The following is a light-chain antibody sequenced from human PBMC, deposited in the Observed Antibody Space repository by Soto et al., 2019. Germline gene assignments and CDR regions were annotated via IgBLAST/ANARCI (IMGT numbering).Light chain of an antibody. CDR2: EAT. Sequence: SAPAQPASVSRSPGQSITISCTGNSRDVENYRLISWDQHHPGKVPNVVIFEATKRPSGVSTRFSDSKSGNTASLTLSGLQAEDEADYYWSSYTDTNAYVFGSGTKVTVL. CDR1: SRDVENYRL. V-gene: IGLV2-23*01. CDR3: SSYTDTNAYV. J-gene: IGLJ1*01.